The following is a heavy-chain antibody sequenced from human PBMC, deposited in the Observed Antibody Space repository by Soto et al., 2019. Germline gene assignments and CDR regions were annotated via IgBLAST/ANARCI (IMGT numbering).Heavy chain of an antibody. Sequence: SETLSLTCTVSGGSISSYYWSWIRQPPGKGLEWIGYIYYSGSTNYNPSLKSRVTISVDTSKNQFSLKLSSVTAADTAVYYCARTLFYGSGSYDSPFGYWGQGTLVTVSS. CDR2: IYYSGST. CDR1: GGSISSYY. D-gene: IGHD3-10*01. CDR3: ARTLFYGSGSYDSPFGY. J-gene: IGHJ4*02. V-gene: IGHV4-59*08.